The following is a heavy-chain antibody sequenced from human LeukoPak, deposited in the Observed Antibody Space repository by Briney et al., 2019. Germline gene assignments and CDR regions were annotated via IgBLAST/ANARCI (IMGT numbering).Heavy chain of an antibody. V-gene: IGHV4-59*01. CDR1: GGSIGSYY. CDR3: ASLAVAGTVFAFDI. CDR2: IYYSGST. J-gene: IGHJ3*02. D-gene: IGHD6-19*01. Sequence: SSETLSLTCTVSGGSIGSYYWSWIRQPPGKGLEWIGYIYYSGSTNYNPSLKSRVTISVDTSKNQFSLKLSSVTAADTAVYYCASLAVAGTVFAFDIWGQGTMVTVSS.